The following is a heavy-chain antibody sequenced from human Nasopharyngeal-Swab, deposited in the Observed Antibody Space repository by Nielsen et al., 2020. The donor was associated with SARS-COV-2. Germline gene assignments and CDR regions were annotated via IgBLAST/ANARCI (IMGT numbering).Heavy chain of an antibody. J-gene: IGHJ4*02. Sequence: GESLKISCAASGFTFSNYWMNWVRQTPGKGLEWVAIIKQDGSEKYYVDSVRGRFTISRDNAKNSLSLVMTSLRADDTAVYYCAGGTGWLTDSWGQGTLVTVSS. CDR1: GFTFSNYW. CDR3: AGGTGWLTDS. V-gene: IGHV3-7*03. CDR2: IKQDGSEK. D-gene: IGHD3-9*01.